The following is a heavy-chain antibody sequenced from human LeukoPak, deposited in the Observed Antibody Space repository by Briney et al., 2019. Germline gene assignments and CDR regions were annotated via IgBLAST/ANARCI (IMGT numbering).Heavy chain of an antibody. D-gene: IGHD3-10*01. V-gene: IGHV4-30-2*01. J-gene: IGHJ4*02. CDR2: IYHSGST. CDR3: ARGLGSEDY. Sequence: PSQTLSLTCTVSGGSISSGGYYWSWIRQPPGKGLEWIGYIYHSGSTYYNPSLKSRVTISVDRSKNQSSLKLSSVTAADTAVYYCARGLGSEDYWGQGTLVTVSS. CDR1: GGSISSGGYY.